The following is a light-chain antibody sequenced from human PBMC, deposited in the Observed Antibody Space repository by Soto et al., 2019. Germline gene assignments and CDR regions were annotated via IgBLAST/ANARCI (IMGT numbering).Light chain of an antibody. Sequence: DIQMTQSPSSLSASVGDEVTITCRASQTIMTYLNWYQLKPGKPPRLLIYAASSLQSGVPSRFSGSGSGTDFTLTISSRQPEDFATYSCQQSYNSPQTFGRGTKVDIK. CDR3: QQSYNSPQT. V-gene: IGKV1-39*01. J-gene: IGKJ1*01. CDR2: AAS. CDR1: QTIMTY.